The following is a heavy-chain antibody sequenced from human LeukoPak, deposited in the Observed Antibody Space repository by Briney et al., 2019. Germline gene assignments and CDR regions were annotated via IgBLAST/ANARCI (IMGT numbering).Heavy chain of an antibody. CDR3: ARGGLYDSSGLIGYYFDY. Sequence: SETLSLTCTVSGGSISSGSYYWSWIRQPAGKGLEWIGRIYTTGSTNYNPSLKSRVTISVDTSKNQFSLKLSSVTAADTAVYYCARGGLYDSSGLIGYYFDYWGQGTLVTVSS. D-gene: IGHD3-22*01. CDR1: GGSISSGSYY. V-gene: IGHV4-61*02. J-gene: IGHJ4*02. CDR2: IYTTGST.